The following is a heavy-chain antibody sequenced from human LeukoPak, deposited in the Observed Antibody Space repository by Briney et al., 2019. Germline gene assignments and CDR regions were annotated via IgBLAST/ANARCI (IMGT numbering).Heavy chain of an antibody. Sequence: GGSLRLSCAASGFTFSSYWMSWVRQAPGKGLEWVANIKQDGSEKYYVDSVKGRFTISRDNAKNSLYLQMNSLRAEDTAVYYCARLKRSGYSGYDLGGYYYYYYMDVWGKGTTVTISS. CDR3: ARLKRSGYSGYDLGGYYYYYYMDV. V-gene: IGHV3-7*01. CDR1: GFTFSSYW. D-gene: IGHD5-12*01. CDR2: IKQDGSEK. J-gene: IGHJ6*03.